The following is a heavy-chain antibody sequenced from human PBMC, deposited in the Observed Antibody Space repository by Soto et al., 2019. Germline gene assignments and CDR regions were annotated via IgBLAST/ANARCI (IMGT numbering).Heavy chain of an antibody. Sequence: QLQLQESGPGLVEPSETLSLTCTVSGGSISSSSYYWGWIRQPPGRGLEWIGSIYYSGSTYYNPSLKSRVTISVDTSKNQFSLRLSSVTATDAAAYYCARTTTRPNWYFDLWGRGTLVTVSS. D-gene: IGHD1-1*01. J-gene: IGHJ2*01. CDR1: GGSISSSSYY. CDR3: ARTTTRPNWYFDL. CDR2: IYYSGST. V-gene: IGHV4-39*01.